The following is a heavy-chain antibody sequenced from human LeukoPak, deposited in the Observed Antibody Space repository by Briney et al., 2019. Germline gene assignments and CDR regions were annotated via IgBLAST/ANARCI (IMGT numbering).Heavy chain of an antibody. Sequence: VASVKVSCKASGGTFSSYAISWVRQAPGQGLEWMGGIIPIFGTANYAQKFQGGVTITADESTSTAYMELSSLRSEDTAVYYCARDQVYDRRSEYFQHWGQGTLVTVSS. CDR2: IIPIFGTA. CDR3: ARDQVYDRRSEYFQH. CDR1: GGTFSSYA. D-gene: IGHD3-22*01. V-gene: IGHV1-69*13. J-gene: IGHJ1*01.